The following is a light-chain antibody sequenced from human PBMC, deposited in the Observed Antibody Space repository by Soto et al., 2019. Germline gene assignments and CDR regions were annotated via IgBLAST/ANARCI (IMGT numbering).Light chain of an antibody. CDR2: EGF. Sequence: QSALTQPASVSGSPGQSITISCTGTSNDIGIDKLVSWYQQHPGRAPKLMIYEGFKRPSGVSNRFSGSKSGNSASLTISGLRAEDEADYYCCSYANSNNWLFGGGTQLTAL. CDR3: CSYANSNNWL. J-gene: IGLJ7*02. V-gene: IGLV2-23*01. CDR1: SNDIGIDKL.